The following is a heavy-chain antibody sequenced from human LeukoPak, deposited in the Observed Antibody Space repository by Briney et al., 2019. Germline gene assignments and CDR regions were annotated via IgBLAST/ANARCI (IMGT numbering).Heavy chain of an antibody. Sequence: SSETLSLTCTVSSVSISSHDWSWIRQSPGKGLEWIGYSHYSGDTSYNPSLKSRVTISLDTYKNQFSLRLSSVTAADTAVYFCAKGEYSRTSYYHYYMDVWGKGTTVTVSS. CDR1: SVSISSHD. CDR3: AKGEYSRTSYYHYYMDV. V-gene: IGHV4-59*11. CDR2: SHYSGDT. D-gene: IGHD6-6*01. J-gene: IGHJ6*03.